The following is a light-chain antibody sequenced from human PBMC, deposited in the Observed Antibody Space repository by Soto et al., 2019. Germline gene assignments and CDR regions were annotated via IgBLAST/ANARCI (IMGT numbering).Light chain of an antibody. CDR1: QSLLHRNGKNY. J-gene: IGKJ4*01. Sequence: VLTQSPLSLPVTPGEPASISCRSSQSLLHRNGKNYLDWYLQKPGQSPQILIYLASNRSSGVPDRFSGSGSGTDFTLRISPVQAEDVVVYYCMQGLQRGSFGGGTKVEIK. CDR2: LAS. V-gene: IGKV2-28*01. CDR3: MQGLQRGS.